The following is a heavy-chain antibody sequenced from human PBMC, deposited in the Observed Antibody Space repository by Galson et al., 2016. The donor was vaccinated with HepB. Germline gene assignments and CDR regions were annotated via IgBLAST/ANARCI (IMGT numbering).Heavy chain of an antibody. CDR2: ITKTGSFA. J-gene: IGHJ6*04. CDR1: GITFGDYG. D-gene: IGHD4-17*01. V-gene: IGHV3-23*05. CDR3: GRDYPTMTDRYPYHVDV. Sequence: SLRLSCATSGITFGDYGMSWVRQAPGRGLEWVSAITKTGSFAYYADSVRGRFTLSRDTSKNTVYLQMNYLRADDTALYYCGRDYPTMTDRYPYHVDVWGKGTAVTVSS.